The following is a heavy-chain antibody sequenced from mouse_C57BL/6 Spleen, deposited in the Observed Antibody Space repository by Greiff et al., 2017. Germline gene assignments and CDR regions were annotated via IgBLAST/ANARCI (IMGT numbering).Heavy chain of an antibody. J-gene: IGHJ4*01. CDR3: ARATVSYAMDY. D-gene: IGHD1-1*01. V-gene: IGHV5-17*01. CDR2: ISSGSSTI. CDR1: GFTFRDYG. Sequence: EVQRVESGGGLVKPGGSLKLSCAASGFTFRDYGMHWVRQAPEKGLEWVAYISSGSSTIYYADTVKGRFTISRDNAKNTLFLQMTSLRSEDTAMYYCARATVSYAMDYWGQGTSVTVSS.